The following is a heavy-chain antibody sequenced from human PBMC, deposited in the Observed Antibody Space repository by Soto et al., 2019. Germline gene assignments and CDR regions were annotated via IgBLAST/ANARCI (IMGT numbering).Heavy chain of an antibody. Sequence: GGSLRLSCAASGFTFSSYAMSWVRQAPGKGLEWVSTISSGCNTYYADSVKGRFTISRDNSKNTLYLQMNSLRAEDSAVYYCAKQRFDFWSAYYGHWGQGTLVTAPQ. V-gene: IGHV3-23*01. J-gene: IGHJ4*02. CDR3: AKQRFDFWSAYYGH. CDR1: GFTFSSYA. D-gene: IGHD3-3*01. CDR2: ISSGCNT.